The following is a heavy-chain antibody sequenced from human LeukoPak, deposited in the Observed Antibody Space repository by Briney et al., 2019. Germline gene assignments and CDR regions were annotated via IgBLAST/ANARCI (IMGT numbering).Heavy chain of an antibody. CDR2: IHYSGDT. J-gene: IGHJ5*02. CDR3: ARGSGCHGS. D-gene: IGHD6-19*01. Sequence: PSETLSLTCIVSGAXISSSYCTWIRQPPGKGLEWIGNIHYSGDTNHNPSLKSRVTISLDTSRNQFSLKLSSVTAADTAVYYCARGSGCHGSWGQGTLVTVSS. V-gene: IGHV4-59*08. CDR1: GAXISSSY.